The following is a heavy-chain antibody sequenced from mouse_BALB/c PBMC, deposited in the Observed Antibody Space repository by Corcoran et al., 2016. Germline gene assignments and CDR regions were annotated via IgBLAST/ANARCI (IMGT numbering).Heavy chain of an antibody. CDR2: ISYDGSN. D-gene: IGHD2-3*01. CDR3: ARDDGYAY. CDR1: GYSITSGHY. V-gene: IGHV3-6*02. Sequence: DVQLQESGPGLVKPSQSRSLTCSVTGYSITSGHYWIWIRQFPGNKLEWMGYISYDGSNNYNPSLKNRISITRDTSKNQFFLKLNSVTTEDTATYYCARDDGYAYWGQATLVTVSA. J-gene: IGHJ3*01.